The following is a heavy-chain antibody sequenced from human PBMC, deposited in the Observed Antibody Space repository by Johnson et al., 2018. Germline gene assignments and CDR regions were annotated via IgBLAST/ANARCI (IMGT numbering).Heavy chain of an antibody. J-gene: IGHJ4*02. CDR3: ARSEISSWHYFAY. V-gene: IGHV3-66*02. CDR1: GFTVSTNY. CDR2: IYADGSP. D-gene: IGHD5-24*01. Sequence: EVQLVETGGGSVQPGGSLRLSCAASGFTVSTNYLNWVRQAPGPGLEWVSTIYADGSPYYADSVKGRFTLSRDNSKNTLCLEMNSLRPEDTSLYYCARSEISSWHYFAYWGQGTLVTVSS.